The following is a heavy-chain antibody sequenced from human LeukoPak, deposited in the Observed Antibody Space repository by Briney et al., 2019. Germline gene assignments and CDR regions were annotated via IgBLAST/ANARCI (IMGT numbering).Heavy chain of an antibody. Sequence: GGSLRLSCAASGFTVSSNYMSWVRQAPGKGLEWASVIYSGGSTYYADSVKGRFTISRDNSKNTLYLQMNSLRAEDTAMYYCARDKGITAGLFDYWGQGTLVTVSS. V-gene: IGHV3-53*01. J-gene: IGHJ4*02. CDR2: IYSGGST. D-gene: IGHD6-13*01. CDR1: GFTVSSNY. CDR3: ARDKGITAGLFDY.